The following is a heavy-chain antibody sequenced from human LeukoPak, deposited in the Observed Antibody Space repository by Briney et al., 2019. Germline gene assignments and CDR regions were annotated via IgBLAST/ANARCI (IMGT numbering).Heavy chain of an antibody. CDR1: GYTFTSYG. J-gene: IGHJ4*02. D-gene: IGHD3-3*02. V-gene: IGHV1-18*01. Sequence: ASVKVSCKASGYTFTSYGISWVRQAPGQGVEGVGWISAYNGNTNYAQKLQGRVTMTTDTSTSTAYMELRSLRSDDTAVYYCARVFPLASAFDYWGQGTLVTVSS. CDR2: ISAYNGNT. CDR3: ARVFPLASAFDY.